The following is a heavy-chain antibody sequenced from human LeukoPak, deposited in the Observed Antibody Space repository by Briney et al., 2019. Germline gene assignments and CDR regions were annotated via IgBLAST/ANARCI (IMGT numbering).Heavy chain of an antibody. CDR3: AKDHYDTSGLYY. D-gene: IGHD3-22*01. CDR1: GLTFDDYA. V-gene: IGHV3-9*01. Sequence: GRSLRLSCAASGLTFDDYAMHWVRQAPGKGLEWVSGISWNSGSIGYADSVKGRFTISRDNAKNSLYLQMNSLRAEDTALYYCAKDHYDTSGLYYWGQGTLVTVSS. CDR2: ISWNSGSI. J-gene: IGHJ4*02.